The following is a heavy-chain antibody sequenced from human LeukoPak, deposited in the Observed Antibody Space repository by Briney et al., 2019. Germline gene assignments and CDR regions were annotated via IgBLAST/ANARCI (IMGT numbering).Heavy chain of an antibody. Sequence: SETLSLTCTVSGGSISSGDYYWSWIRQPPGKGLEWIGYIYYSGSTYYNPSLKSRVTISVDTSKNQFSLKLSSVTAADTAVYYCARDSLGYSGSFDYWGQGTLVTVSS. CDR1: GGSISSGDYY. CDR2: IYYSGST. CDR3: ARDSLGYSGSFDY. D-gene: IGHD5-12*01. J-gene: IGHJ4*02. V-gene: IGHV4-30-4*01.